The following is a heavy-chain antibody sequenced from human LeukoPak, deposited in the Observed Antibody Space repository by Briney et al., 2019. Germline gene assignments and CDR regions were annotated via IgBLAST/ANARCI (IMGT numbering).Heavy chain of an antibody. J-gene: IGHJ4*02. CDR3: ARFRNPDSSGYYYYDY. D-gene: IGHD3-22*01. V-gene: IGHV3-7*01. CDR2: INQDGSEK. Sequence: GGSLRLSCAASGFTFSSHWMSWVRQAPGKGLEWVGNINQDGSEKYYVDSAKGRFTFSRDNAKNSLFLQMNSLRPEDTAVYYCARFRNPDSSGYYYYDYWGQGTLVTVSS. CDR1: GFTFSSHW.